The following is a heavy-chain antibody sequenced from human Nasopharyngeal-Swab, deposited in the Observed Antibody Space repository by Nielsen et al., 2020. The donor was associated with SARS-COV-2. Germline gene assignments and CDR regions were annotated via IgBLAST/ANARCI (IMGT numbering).Heavy chain of an antibody. CDR2: IIPIFGTA. CDR1: GGTFRTYA. Sequence: SVTVSFMASGGTFRTYAIRWVRQAPGQGVEWMGGIIPIFGTANYAQKFQGRATITADSYPSTAYMELSSLRSEDTAVYYCARGVVSGSYGSLTDAFEIWGQGTMVTVSS. V-gene: IGHV1-69*06. D-gene: IGHD1-26*01. CDR3: ARGVVSGSYGSLTDAFEI. J-gene: IGHJ3*02.